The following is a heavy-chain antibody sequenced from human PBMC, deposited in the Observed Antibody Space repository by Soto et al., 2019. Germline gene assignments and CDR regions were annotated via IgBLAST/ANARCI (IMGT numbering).Heavy chain of an antibody. J-gene: IGHJ2*01. D-gene: IGHD5-18*01. CDR2: ISWNSGSI. Sequence: EVQLVESGGGLVQPGRYLRLSCAASGFTVDDYAMHWVRQAPGKGLEWFSGISWNSGSIGYADSVKGRFTISRDNAKNSLSLTMNSLRDVDTALYYCAKRQDSFGRRWYFDHWGRGTLVTVSS. CDR3: AKRQDSFGRRWYFDH. CDR1: GFTVDDYA. V-gene: IGHV3-9*01.